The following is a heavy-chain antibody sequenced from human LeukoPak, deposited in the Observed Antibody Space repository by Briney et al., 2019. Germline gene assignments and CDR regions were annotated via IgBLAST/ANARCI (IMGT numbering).Heavy chain of an antibody. J-gene: IGHJ4*02. V-gene: IGHV3-23*01. CDR1: GFTFNNYS. Sequence: GGSLRLSCAASGFTFNNYSMNWVRQAPGKGLEWVSGISGFGGSTYYAPSVKGRLTISRDNSKNTLYLQMNSLRAEDTAVYYCARGDSSGWYFDYWGQGTLVTVSS. D-gene: IGHD6-19*01. CDR3: ARGDSSGWYFDY. CDR2: ISGFGGST.